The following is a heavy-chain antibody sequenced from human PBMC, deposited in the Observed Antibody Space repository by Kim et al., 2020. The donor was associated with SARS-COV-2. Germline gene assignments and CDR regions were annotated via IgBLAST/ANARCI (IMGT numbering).Heavy chain of an antibody. CDR3: ARAESYYYGMDV. Sequence: YADSVKCRFTISRDNSKNTLFLQMNSLRAEDTAVYYCARAESYYYGMDVWGQGTTVTVSS. V-gene: IGHV3-30*01. J-gene: IGHJ6*02.